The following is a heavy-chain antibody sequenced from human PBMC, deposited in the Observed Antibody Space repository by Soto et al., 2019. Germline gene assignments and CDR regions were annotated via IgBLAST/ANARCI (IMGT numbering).Heavy chain of an antibody. V-gene: IGHV4-30-4*07. J-gene: IGHJ5*02. CDR1: GGSISSGGYS. CDR2: IYYSGST. D-gene: IGHD3-10*01. Sequence: PSETLSLTCAVSGGSISSGGYSWSWIRQPPGKGLEWIGYIYYSGSTYYNPSLKSRVTISVDTSKNQFSLKLSNLRAEDTAVYYCAKDEDGSGSYYKGPYDPWGQGTLVTVSS. CDR3: AKDEDGSGSYYKGPYDP.